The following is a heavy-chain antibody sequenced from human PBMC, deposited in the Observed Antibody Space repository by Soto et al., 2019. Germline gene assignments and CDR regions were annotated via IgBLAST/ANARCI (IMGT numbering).Heavy chain of an antibody. Sequence: SETLSLTCTVSGGSISSHYWSWVRQAPGKGLEWIGRIYYRGSTTYNPSLRSRSTISVDTSNNQFSLKLNSVTTADTAVYYCARDGREASGMDVWGQGTKVTVSS. D-gene: IGHD1-26*01. CDR2: IYYRGST. J-gene: IGHJ6*02. CDR1: GGSISSHY. CDR3: ARDGREASGMDV. V-gene: IGHV4-59*11.